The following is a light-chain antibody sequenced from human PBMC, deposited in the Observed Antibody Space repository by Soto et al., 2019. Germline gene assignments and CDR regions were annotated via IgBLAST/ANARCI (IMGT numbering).Light chain of an antibody. J-gene: IGKJ4*01. CDR3: MQGLKTPLT. V-gene: IGKV2-28*01. CDR2: WGS. Sequence: DIVMTQSPFSLPVTPGEPASISCRSSQSLLHSNGYNYLEWYVQKPGQSPHLLIYWGSNRASGVPNRFTGSGSGTDFTLKISRVEAEDVGIYYCMQGLKTPLTFGEGTKVEIK. CDR1: QSLLHSNGYNY.